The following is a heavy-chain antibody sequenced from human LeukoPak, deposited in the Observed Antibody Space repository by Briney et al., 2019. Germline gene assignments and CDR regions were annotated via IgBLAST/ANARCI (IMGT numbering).Heavy chain of an antibody. CDR1: GYTFTSYY. J-gene: IGHJ3*02. Sequence: ASVKVSCKASGYTFTSYYMHWVRQAPGQGLEWMGWINPNSGGTNYAQKFQGRVTMTRDTSISTAYMELSRLRSDDTAVYYCARPQRVRGVIVPADAFDIWGQGTMVTVSS. CDR3: ARPQRVRGVIVPADAFDI. V-gene: IGHV1-2*02. CDR2: INPNSGGT. D-gene: IGHD3-10*01.